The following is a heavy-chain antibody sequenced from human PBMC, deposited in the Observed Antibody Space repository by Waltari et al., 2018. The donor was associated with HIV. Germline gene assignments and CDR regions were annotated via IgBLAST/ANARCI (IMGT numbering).Heavy chain of an antibody. CDR1: GGSFSGYY. CDR2: INHSGSI. J-gene: IGHJ6*02. CDR3: ARGSWGSGMDV. Sequence: AGLLKPSETLSLSCAVYGGSFSGYYWSWIRQSPGKGLECIGEINHSGSINYNPSLKSRVIIAVDRYKIQFPLKLTSVTAADTAVYYCARGSWGSGMDVWGLGTTVIVSS. V-gene: IGHV4-34*01. D-gene: IGHD7-27*01.